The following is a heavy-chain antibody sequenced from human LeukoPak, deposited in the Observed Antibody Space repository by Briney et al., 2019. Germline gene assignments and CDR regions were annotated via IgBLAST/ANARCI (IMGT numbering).Heavy chain of an antibody. CDR2: MNQDGGAR. Sequence: PGGSLRLSCAASGFSFSSNWMSWVRQAPGKGLEWVASMNQDGGARYYIGLVKGRFTISRDNAKNSLFLQMNSLGVEDTGVYYCASLLGSATRLNYWGQGILVTVSS. CDR3: ASLLGSATRLNY. J-gene: IGHJ4*02. D-gene: IGHD3-10*01. CDR1: GFSFSSNW. V-gene: IGHV3-7*01.